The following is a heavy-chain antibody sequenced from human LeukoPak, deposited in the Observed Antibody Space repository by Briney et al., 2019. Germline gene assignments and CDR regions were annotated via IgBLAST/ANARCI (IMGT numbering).Heavy chain of an antibody. J-gene: IGHJ6*02. CDR1: GFTFSSYG. CDR3: ARDRITMVRGVIITSLSYYYGMDV. D-gene: IGHD3-10*01. V-gene: IGHV3-30*19. Sequence: GGSLRLSCAASGFTFSSYGMHWVRQAPGKGLEWVAVISYDGSNKYYADSVKGRFTISRDNSKNTLYLQMNSLRAEDTAVYYCARDRITMVRGVIITSLSYYYGMDVWGQGTTVTVSS. CDR2: ISYDGSNK.